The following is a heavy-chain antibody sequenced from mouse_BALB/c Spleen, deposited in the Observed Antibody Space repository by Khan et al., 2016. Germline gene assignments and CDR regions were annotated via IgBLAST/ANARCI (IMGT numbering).Heavy chain of an antibody. CDR1: GYSITSDYA. Sequence: EVQLQESGPGLVKPSQSLSLTCTVTGYSITSDYAWNWIRQFPGNKLEWMGYIIYSGNTNYNPSLKSRITITRDTSKNQFFLQLSSVTTEDTATYYCARHHDGNSFHGYSHGWGAGTTVTVSS. CDR2: IIYSGNT. D-gene: IGHD1-1*01. CDR3: ARHHDGNSFHGYSHG. J-gene: IGHJ1*01. V-gene: IGHV3-2*02.